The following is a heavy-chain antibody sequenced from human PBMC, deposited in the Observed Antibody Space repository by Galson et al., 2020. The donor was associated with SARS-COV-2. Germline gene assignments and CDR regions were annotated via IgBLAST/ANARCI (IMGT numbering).Heavy chain of an antibody. V-gene: IGHV3-9*01. D-gene: IGHD2-15*01. J-gene: IGHJ4*02. CDR2: ISWNSGSI. CDR3: VCYSTDFVDTSADY. CDR1: GFTFDDYA. Sequence: GGSLRLSCAASGFTFDDYAMHWVRQAPGKGLEWVSGISWNSGSIGYADSVKGRFTISRDNAKNSLYLQMNSLRAEDTALYYCVCYSTDFVDTSADYWGQGTLVTVSS.